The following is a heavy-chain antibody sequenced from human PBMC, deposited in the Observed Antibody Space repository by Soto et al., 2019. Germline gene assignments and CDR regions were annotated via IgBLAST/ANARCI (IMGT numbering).Heavy chain of an antibody. V-gene: IGHV4-34*01. J-gene: IGHJ4*02. CDR2: INHAGST. CDR1: GGSFIGYY. D-gene: IGHD6-13*01. CDR3: ASHLAVAGTDFEY. Sequence: SETLSLTCAVYGGSFIGYYWSWILQPPGMGLEWIGQINHAGSTNYNPSLKSRVTISVDRSKNQFSLTLSSVTAADTAVYYCASHLAVAGTDFEYWGQGTRVTVSS.